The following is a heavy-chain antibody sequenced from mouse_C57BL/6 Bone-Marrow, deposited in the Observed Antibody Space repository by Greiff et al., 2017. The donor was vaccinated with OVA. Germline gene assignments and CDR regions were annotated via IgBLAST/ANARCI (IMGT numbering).Heavy chain of an antibody. CDR3: ARGKDGYYWYFDV. CDR2: IYPGSGNT. V-gene: IGHV1-76*01. Sequence: QVQLQQSGAELVRPGASVKLSCKASGYTFTDYYINWVKQRPGQGLEWIARIYPGSGNTYYNEKFKGKATLTAEKSSSTAYMQLSSLTSEDSAVYFCARGKDGYYWYFDVWGTGTTVTVSS. J-gene: IGHJ1*03. CDR1: GYTFTDYY. D-gene: IGHD2-3*01.